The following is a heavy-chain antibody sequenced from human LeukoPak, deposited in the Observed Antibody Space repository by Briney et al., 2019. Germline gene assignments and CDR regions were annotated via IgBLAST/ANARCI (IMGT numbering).Heavy chain of an antibody. CDR3: GRGVTNDY. CDR1: GFTFSSYA. Sequence: GGSLRLSCAASGFTFSSYAMSWVRQAPGKGLEWVANIKQDGSENYYVDSVKGRFTISRDNAKNSLYLQMNSLRAEDTAVYYCGRGVTNDYWGQGTLVTVSS. J-gene: IGHJ4*02. CDR2: IKQDGSEN. D-gene: IGHD4-17*01. V-gene: IGHV3-7*01.